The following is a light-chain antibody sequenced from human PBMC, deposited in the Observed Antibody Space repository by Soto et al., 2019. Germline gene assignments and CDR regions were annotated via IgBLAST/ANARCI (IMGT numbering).Light chain of an antibody. CDR3: QQYNNWPSPT. CDR2: GAS. CDR1: QSVSSN. J-gene: IGKJ5*01. V-gene: IGKV3-15*01. Sequence: EIVMTQSPATLSVSPGERATLSCRASQSVSSNLAWYQQKPGQAPRLLIYGASTRATGIPARFSGSGSGTEFTLTISSRQSEDFAVYYCQQYNNWPSPTFGQGTRLEIK.